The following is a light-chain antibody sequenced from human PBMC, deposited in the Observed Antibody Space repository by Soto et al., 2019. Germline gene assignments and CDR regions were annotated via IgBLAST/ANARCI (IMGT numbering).Light chain of an antibody. Sequence: QSALTQPASVSGSPGQSITITCTGTSSDVGGYNYVSWYQQHPGKAPKLMIYDVSNRPSGVSNRFSGSKSGNTASLTISGLQHEDEADYYCSSYTSSSTLEVFGGGTKLTVL. CDR1: SSDVGGYNY. V-gene: IGLV2-14*01. CDR2: DVS. J-gene: IGLJ2*01. CDR3: SSYTSSSTLEV.